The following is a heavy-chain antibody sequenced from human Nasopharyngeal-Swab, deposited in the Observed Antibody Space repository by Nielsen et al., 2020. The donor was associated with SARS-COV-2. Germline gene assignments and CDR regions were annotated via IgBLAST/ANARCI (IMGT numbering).Heavy chain of an antibody. J-gene: IGHJ6*02. CDR1: GFTFSSYE. Sequence: GESLKTSCAASGFTFSSYEMNWVRQAPGKGLEWVSYISSSGSTIYYADSVKGRFTISRDNAKNSLYLQMNSLRAEDTAVYYCARGRAQLWSRVNGMDVWGQGTTVTVSS. D-gene: IGHD5-18*01. V-gene: IGHV3-48*03. CDR3: ARGRAQLWSRVNGMDV. CDR2: ISSSGSTI.